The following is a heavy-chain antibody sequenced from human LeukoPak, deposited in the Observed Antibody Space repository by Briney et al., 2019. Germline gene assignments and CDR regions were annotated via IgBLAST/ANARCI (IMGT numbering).Heavy chain of an antibody. CDR3: ATNIAAGY. CDR1: GFTFSSYA. V-gene: IGHV3-30-3*01. CDR2: ISNDGSNK. D-gene: IGHD6-25*01. Sequence: GGSLRLSCAASGFTFSSYAMHWVRQAPGKGLEWVAVISNDGSNKVYVDSVKGRFTISRDNSKSTLYLQMNSLRVEDTAMYYCATNIAAGYWGQGTLVTVSS. J-gene: IGHJ4*02.